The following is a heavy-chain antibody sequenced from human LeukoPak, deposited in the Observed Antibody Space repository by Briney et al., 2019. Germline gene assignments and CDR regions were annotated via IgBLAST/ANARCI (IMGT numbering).Heavy chain of an antibody. CDR2: ISSNGGST. CDR1: GFTFSSYA. Sequence: PGGSLRLSCAASGFTFSSYAMHWVRQAPGKGLEYVSAISSNGGSTYYANSVKGRFTISRDNAKNSLYLQMNSLRAEDTAVYYCAREVVVAATGPTYFDYWGQGTLVTVSS. J-gene: IGHJ4*02. D-gene: IGHD2-15*01. CDR3: AREVVVAATGPTYFDY. V-gene: IGHV3-64*01.